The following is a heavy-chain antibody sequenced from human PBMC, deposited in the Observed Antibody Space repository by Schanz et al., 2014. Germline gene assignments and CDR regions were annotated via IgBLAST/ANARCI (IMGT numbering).Heavy chain of an antibody. CDR2: INPSGGGT. Sequence: QVQLIQSGAEVKKPGASVKVSCTASGYTFVSYSMHWVRQAPGQGLEWMGIINPSGGGTSYALRFQDRVTVTRDTSRSTVYMELTSLRSEDTAVYYCARGSPENMIRGELDYWGQGTLVTVSS. CDR1: GYTFVSYS. CDR3: ARGSPENMIRGELDY. D-gene: IGHD3-10*01. J-gene: IGHJ4*02. V-gene: IGHV1-46*03.